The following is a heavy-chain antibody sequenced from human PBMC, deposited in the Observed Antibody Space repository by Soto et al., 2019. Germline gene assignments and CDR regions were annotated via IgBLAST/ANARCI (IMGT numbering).Heavy chain of an antibody. Sequence: HSQTLSLTCAISGDSVSSNSAAWNWIRQSPSRGLEWLGRTYYRSKWYNDYAVSVKSRITINPDTSKNQFSLQLNSVTPEDTAVYYCARAPSITIFGVVIDDYYYYGMDVWGQGTTVTVS. D-gene: IGHD3-3*01. CDR1: GDSVSSNSAA. CDR3: ARAPSITIFGVVIDDYYYYGMDV. V-gene: IGHV6-1*01. J-gene: IGHJ6*02. CDR2: TYYRSKWYN.